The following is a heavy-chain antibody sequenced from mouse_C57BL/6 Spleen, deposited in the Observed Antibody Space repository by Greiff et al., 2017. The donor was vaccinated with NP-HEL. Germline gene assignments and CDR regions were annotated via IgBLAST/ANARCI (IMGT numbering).Heavy chain of an antibody. D-gene: IGHD2-3*01. CDR1: GYTFTSYW. CDR2: IYPGSGST. J-gene: IGHJ3*01. V-gene: IGHV1-55*01. CDR3: ARCYDGYPAWFAY. Sequence: QVQLQQPGAELVKPGASVKMSCKASGYTFTSYWITWVKQRPGQGLEWIGDIYPGSGSTNYNEKFKSKATLTVDTSSSTAYMQLSSLTSEDSAVYYCARCYDGYPAWFAYWGQGTLVTVSA.